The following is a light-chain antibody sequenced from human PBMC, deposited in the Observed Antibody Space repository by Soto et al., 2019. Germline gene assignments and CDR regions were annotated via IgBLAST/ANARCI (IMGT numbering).Light chain of an antibody. Sequence: QSVLTQPASVSGFPGQSITTSCTGTSSDVGGYNYVSWYQQHPGKAPKLMIYDVSNRPSGVSNRFSGSKSGNTASLTISGLQAEDEADYYCSSYTSSSTRVFGNGTKVTVL. V-gene: IGLV2-14*01. J-gene: IGLJ1*01. CDR2: DVS. CDR3: SSYTSSSTRV. CDR1: SSDVGGYNY.